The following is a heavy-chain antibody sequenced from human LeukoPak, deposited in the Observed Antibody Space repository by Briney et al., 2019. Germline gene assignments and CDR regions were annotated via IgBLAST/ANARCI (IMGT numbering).Heavy chain of an antibody. CDR3: AKERRRVDTSMIRSYFFDS. J-gene: IGHJ4*02. CDR1: GFTFSSSA. Sequence: SGGSLRLSCAASGFTFSSSAMSWVRQTPSKGLEWLSSITGDGVTTYYADSVKGRFTISRDNFKTILSLQMTSLRPKDWASYFCAKERRRVDTSMIRSYFFDSWGQGTPVTVSS. CDR2: ITGDGVTT. D-gene: IGHD3-16*01. V-gene: IGHV3-23*01.